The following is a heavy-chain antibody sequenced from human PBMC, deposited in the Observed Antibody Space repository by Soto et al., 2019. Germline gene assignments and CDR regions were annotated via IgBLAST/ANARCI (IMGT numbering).Heavy chain of an antibody. CDR3: ARARTLYDYIWGSSNRPLDY. V-gene: IGHV3-7*01. CDR2: IKQDGSDK. Sequence: GGSLRLSCAASGFTFSSYWMAWVRQAPGKGLEWVANIKQDGSDKYYVDSVKGRFTISRDNAKNSLYLQMNSLRAEDTAVYYCARARTLYDYIWGSSNRPLDYWGQGTLVTVSS. J-gene: IGHJ4*02. D-gene: IGHD3-16*01. CDR1: GFTFSSYW.